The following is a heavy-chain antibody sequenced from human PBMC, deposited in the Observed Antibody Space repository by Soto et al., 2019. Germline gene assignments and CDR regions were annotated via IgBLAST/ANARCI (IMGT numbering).Heavy chain of an antibody. J-gene: IGHJ6*02. D-gene: IGHD3-3*01. CDR1: GGTFSSYV. V-gene: IGHV1-69*01. CDR2: ITPIFGTP. CDR3: ARDRGLRYYDFWSGFLFYGMDV. Sequence: QVQLVQSGAEVKKPGSSVKVSCKASGGTFSSYVISWVRQAPGQGLEWMGGITPIFGTPRYAQNFQGRVTITADESTRTAYVELSSLRSEDTAVYYCARDRGLRYYDFWSGFLFYGMDVWGQGTTVTVSS.